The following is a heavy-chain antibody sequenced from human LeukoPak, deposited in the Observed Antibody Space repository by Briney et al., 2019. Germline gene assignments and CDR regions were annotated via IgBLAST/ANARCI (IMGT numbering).Heavy chain of an antibody. CDR3: ARGKLVVAARCSGGNCYSHWYFDL. D-gene: IGHD2-15*01. Sequence: SETLSLTCTVSGGSISSYYWSWIRQPPGKGLEWIGYIYYSGSTNSNPSHKSRVTISVDTSKNQFSLKLRSVTAADTAVYYCARGKLVVAARCSGGNCYSHWYFDLWGRGTLVTVSS. CDR2: IYYSGST. CDR1: GGSISSYY. J-gene: IGHJ2*01. V-gene: IGHV4-59*01.